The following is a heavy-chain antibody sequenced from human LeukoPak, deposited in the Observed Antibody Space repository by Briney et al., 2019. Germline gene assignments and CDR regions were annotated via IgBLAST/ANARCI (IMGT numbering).Heavy chain of an antibody. Sequence: GGSLRLSCAASGFPFSSYGMHWVRQAPGKGLEWVSFISYDGANKYYADSVKGRFTISRANSKNTLYLQMNSLRVEDTAVYYCARSLDYSSPMDVWGQGTTVTVSS. CDR1: GFPFSSYG. J-gene: IGHJ6*02. V-gene: IGHV3-33*05. D-gene: IGHD2-21*01. CDR2: ISYDGANK. CDR3: ARSLDYSSPMDV.